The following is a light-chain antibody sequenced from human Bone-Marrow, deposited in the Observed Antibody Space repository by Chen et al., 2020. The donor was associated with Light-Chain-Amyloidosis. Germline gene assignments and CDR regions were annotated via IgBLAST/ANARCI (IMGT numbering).Light chain of an antibody. CDR1: SSDVGGYNY. V-gene: IGLV2-8*01. J-gene: IGLJ2*01. CDR3: SSYGGRTNLV. CDR2: EVS. Sequence: QSALTQPPPASGSLGQSVTISCPGTSSDVGGYNYVSRYQQHPVKAPKLMISEVSKRPSGVPDRFSGSKSGNTASLTGSGLQPDDEADYYCSSYGGRTNLVFGGGTKLTVL.